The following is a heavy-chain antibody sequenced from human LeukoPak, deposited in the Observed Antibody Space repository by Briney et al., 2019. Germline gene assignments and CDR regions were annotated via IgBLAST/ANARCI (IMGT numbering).Heavy chain of an antibody. CDR2: IYYSGST. CDR3: ARSDITGTTYYYYGMDV. V-gene: IGHV4-61*01. J-gene: IGHJ6*02. Sequence: SETLSLTCTVSGGSVSSGSYYWSWIRQPPGKGLEWIGYIYYSGSTNYNPSLKSRVTTSVDTSKNQFSLKLSSVTAADTAVYYCARSDITGTTYYYYGMDVWGQGTTVTVSS. D-gene: IGHD1-20*01. CDR1: GGSVSSGSYY.